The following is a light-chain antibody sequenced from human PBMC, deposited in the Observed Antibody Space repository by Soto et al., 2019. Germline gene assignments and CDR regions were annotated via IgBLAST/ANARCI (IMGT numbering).Light chain of an antibody. V-gene: IGKV3-15*01. CDR2: DAS. CDR1: QNVYNN. J-gene: IGKJ4*01. Sequence: EIVMTQSPATLSVSPGDGATLSCKASQNVYNNLAWYQQRPGQPPRLLIYDASTRATGISARFSGSGYGTEFTLTISSLQSEDFAVYFCQQCRNWPLTFGGGTKVDIK. CDR3: QQCRNWPLT.